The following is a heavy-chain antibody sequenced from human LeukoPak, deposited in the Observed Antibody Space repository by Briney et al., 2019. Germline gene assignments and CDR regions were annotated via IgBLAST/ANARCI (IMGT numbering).Heavy chain of an antibody. CDR3: AKDLRGSSGSDY. CDR1: GFTFSSYG. Sequence: GGSLRLSCAASGFTFSSYGMHWVRQAPGKGLEWVAVIWYGGSNKYYADSVKGRFTISRDNSKNTLYLQMNSLRVEDTAVYYCAKDLRGSSGSDYWGQGTLVTVSS. D-gene: IGHD6-19*01. V-gene: IGHV3-33*06. CDR2: IWYGGSNK. J-gene: IGHJ4*02.